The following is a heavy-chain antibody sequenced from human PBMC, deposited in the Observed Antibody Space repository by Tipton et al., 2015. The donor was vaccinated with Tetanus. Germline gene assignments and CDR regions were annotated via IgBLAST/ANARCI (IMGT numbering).Heavy chain of an antibody. CDR1: GFTFSDFH. D-gene: IGHD1-14*01. Sequence: SLRLSCAASGFTFSDFHMSWIRQAPGKGLEWLSYISSSSSTIYYTDSVKGRFTISRDNSKNTLSLQLNSLRADDTAIYYCAKEALGVLNLWGKGTTVIVSS. V-gene: IGHV3-11*01. CDR3: AKEALGVLNL. CDR2: ISSSSSTI. J-gene: IGHJ6*04.